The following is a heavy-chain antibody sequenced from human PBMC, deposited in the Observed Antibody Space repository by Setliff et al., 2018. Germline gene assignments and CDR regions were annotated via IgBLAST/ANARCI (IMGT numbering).Heavy chain of an antibody. Sequence: SLKISCEASGFTFHNYGMHWVRQSPGKGLEWVAGILWNGGVVAYADSVKGRFIISRDNSKNSLYLQMNSLRHEDTAMYYCAIGLHYEHTGHSWGQGTLVTVSS. CDR3: AIGLHYEHTGHS. CDR2: ILWNGGVV. V-gene: IGHV3-9*01. J-gene: IGHJ4*02. CDR1: GFTFHNYG. D-gene: IGHD3-22*01.